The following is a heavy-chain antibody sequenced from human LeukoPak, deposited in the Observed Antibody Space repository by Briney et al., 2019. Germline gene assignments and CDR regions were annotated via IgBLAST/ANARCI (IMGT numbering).Heavy chain of an antibody. CDR2: ICPDGTVT. Sequence: GGSLRLSCAASGFTFSSYWMNWARQAPGKGPMWVSRICPDGTVTNYADSVKARFIISRDNARNTVYLQMNSLRVEDTVVYYCVRDFRSADYWGQGTLVTVSS. J-gene: IGHJ4*02. V-gene: IGHV3-74*01. CDR1: GFTFSSYW. CDR3: VRDFRSADY.